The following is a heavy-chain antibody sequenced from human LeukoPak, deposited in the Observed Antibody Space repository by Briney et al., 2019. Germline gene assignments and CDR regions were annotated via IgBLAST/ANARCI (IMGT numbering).Heavy chain of an antibody. Sequence: SETLSLTCTVSSGSISSYYWSWLRQPPGKGLEWIGYVFYSGSTNYSPSLKRRVTISVDTSKNQFSLKLRSVTAADTAVYFCARGDYDSSPDSVYMDVWGKGATVTVSS. CDR1: SGSISSYY. CDR2: VFYSGST. V-gene: IGHV4-59*01. J-gene: IGHJ6*03. CDR3: ARGDYDSSPDSVYMDV. D-gene: IGHD3-22*01.